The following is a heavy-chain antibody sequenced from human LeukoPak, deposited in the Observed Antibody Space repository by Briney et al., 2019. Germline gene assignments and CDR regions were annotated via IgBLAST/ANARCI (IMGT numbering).Heavy chain of an antibody. CDR3: ARDGGYCSSH. CDR2: IKEDGSEK. J-gene: IGHJ4*02. V-gene: IGHV3-7*01. Sequence: GGSLRLSCAASGFTFSSYWMSWVRQAPGKGLEWVANIKEDGSEKYYVDSVKGRFTISRDNAKNSLYLQMNSLSVEDTAVYYCARDGGYCSSHWGQGTLVTVSS. D-gene: IGHD2-2*01. CDR1: GFTFSSYW.